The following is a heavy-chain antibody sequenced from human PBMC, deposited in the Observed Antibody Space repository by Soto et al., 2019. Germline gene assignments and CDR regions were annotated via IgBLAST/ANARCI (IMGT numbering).Heavy chain of an antibody. CDR3: VSDRGYGHASVPYS. CDR2: ISYDGSLQ. J-gene: IGHJ4*02. CDR1: GFAFSSYG. V-gene: IGHV3-30*03. D-gene: IGHD3-10*01. Sequence: QAQLVESGGGVIQHGRSLRLSCAASGFAFSSYGMHWVRQAPGTGLEGVAVISYDGSLQHYADSVKGRFTISRDNSKNMVLLQMSSLRAEDTAVFYCVSDRGYGHASVPYSWGQGTLVSVSS.